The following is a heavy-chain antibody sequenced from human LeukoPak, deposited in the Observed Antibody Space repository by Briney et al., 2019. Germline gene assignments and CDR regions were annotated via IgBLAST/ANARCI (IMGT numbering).Heavy chain of an antibody. V-gene: IGHV1-69*01. CDR3: ARGKRGSCYFCFDY. Sequence: SVKVSCKASGGTFSSYAISWVRQAPGQGLEWMGGIIPIFGTANYAQKFQGRVAITADESTSTAYMELSSLRSEDTAVYYCARGKRGSCYFCFDYWGQGTLVTVSS. CDR1: GGTFSSYA. J-gene: IGHJ4*02. D-gene: IGHD2-15*01. CDR2: IIPIFGTA.